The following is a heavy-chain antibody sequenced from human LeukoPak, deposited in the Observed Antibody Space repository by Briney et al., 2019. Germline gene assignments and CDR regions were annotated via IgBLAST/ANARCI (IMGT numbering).Heavy chain of an antibody. CDR1: GFDFSNSW. J-gene: IGHJ4*02. CDR3: AREASLYCSGGTCYWAFDH. V-gene: IGHV3-7*01. Sequence: GGSLRLSCAVSGFDFSNSWVSWVRQAPGKGLEWVATIKQDQSKTYLVDSVKGRFSISRDNAESSLYLQMNSLRAEDTAVYYCAREASLYCSGGTCYWAFDHWGQGTLVTVSS. D-gene: IGHD2-15*01. CDR2: IKQDQSKT.